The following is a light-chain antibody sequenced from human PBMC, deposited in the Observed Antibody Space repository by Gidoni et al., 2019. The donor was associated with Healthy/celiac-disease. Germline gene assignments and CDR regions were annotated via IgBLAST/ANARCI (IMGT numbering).Light chain of an antibody. V-gene: IGLV2-8*01. CDR2: EVS. J-gene: IGLJ2*01. Sequence: SALTQPPSSSGSPGQSVTISCTGTSSDVGGYNYVSWYQQHPGKAPKLMIYEVSKRPSGVPDRFSGSKSGNTASLTVSGLQAEDEAEYYCSSYAGSNNVVFGGGTKLTVL. CDR3: SSYAGSNNVV. CDR1: SSDVGGYNY.